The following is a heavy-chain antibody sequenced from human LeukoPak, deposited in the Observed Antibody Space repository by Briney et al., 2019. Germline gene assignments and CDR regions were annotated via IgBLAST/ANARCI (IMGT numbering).Heavy chain of an antibody. CDR3: AKGSGAFDI. V-gene: IGHV3-21*01. CDR2: ISSSGSHI. J-gene: IGHJ3*02. CDR1: GFTFSSYS. D-gene: IGHD3-10*01. Sequence: GGSLRLSCAASGFTFSSYSMNWVRQAPGKGLEWVSSISSSGSHIYYADSVKGRFTISRDNAKNSLYLQMNSLRAEDTAVYYCAKGSGAFDIWGQGTMVTVSS.